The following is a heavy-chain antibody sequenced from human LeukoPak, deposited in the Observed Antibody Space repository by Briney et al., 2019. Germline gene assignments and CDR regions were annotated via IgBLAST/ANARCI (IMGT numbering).Heavy chain of an antibody. CDR1: GFTFTCYY. CDR2: INPNYGGT. CDR3: ARDLVGGTWASGY. D-gene: IGHD1-14*01. V-gene: IGHV1-2*02. Sequence: AAVKVSCKASGFTFTCYYIHWVRQAPGQGLEWVGWINPNYGGTNYAQTFQDRVTMTRDTSVSTAYMVLSRLRSDDTAVYYCARDLVGGTWASGYWGQGTLVTVSS. J-gene: IGHJ4*02.